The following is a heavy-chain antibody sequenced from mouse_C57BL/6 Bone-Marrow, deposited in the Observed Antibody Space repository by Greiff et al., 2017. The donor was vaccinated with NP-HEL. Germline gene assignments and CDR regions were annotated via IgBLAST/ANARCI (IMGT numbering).Heavy chain of an antibody. CDR3: ATSPYYYGSSYWYFDV. Sequence: VQGVESGAELVKPGASVKMSCKASGYTFTTYPIEWMKQNHGKSLEWIGNFHPYNDDTKYNEKFKGKATLTVEESSSTVYLELSRLTSDDSAVYYCATSPYYYGSSYWYFDVWGTGTTVTVSS. V-gene: IGHV1-47*01. CDR2: FHPYNDDT. D-gene: IGHD1-1*01. CDR1: GYTFTTYP. J-gene: IGHJ1*03.